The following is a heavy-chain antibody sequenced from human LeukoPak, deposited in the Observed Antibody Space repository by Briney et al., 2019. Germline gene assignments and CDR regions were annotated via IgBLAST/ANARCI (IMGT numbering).Heavy chain of an antibody. Sequence: GGSLRLSCEASGFILSGHWMSWVRQAPGKGLEWVANIKQDGSEEYYVDSVKGRFTISRDNAKNSLYLQMNSLRADDTAVFYCVRIKRYTYAHGSDYWGQGTLVTVSS. V-gene: IGHV3-7*04. D-gene: IGHD5-18*01. J-gene: IGHJ4*02. CDR2: IKQDGSEE. CDR3: VRIKRYTYAHGSDY. CDR1: GFILSGHW.